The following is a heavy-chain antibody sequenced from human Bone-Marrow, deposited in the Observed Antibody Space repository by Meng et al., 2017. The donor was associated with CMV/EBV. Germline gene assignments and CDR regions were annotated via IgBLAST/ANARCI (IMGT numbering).Heavy chain of an antibody. D-gene: IGHD3-3*01. V-gene: IGHV3-48*04. CDR2: ISSSSSTI. CDR1: GFTFSSYS. CDR3: ARDTYYDFWSGYYNYYYGMDV. J-gene: IGHJ6*02. Sequence: GESLKISCAASGFTFSSYSMNWVRQAPGKGLEWVSYISSSSSTIYYADSVKGRFTISRDNAKNSLYLQMNSLRVEDTAVYYCARDTYYDFWSGYYNYYYGMDVWGQGTTVTVS.